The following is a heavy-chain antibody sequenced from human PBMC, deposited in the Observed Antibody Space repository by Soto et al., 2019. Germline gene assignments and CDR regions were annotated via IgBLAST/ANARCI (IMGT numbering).Heavy chain of an antibody. CDR3: AKDIYSSSSGQDY. V-gene: IGHV3-9*01. D-gene: IGHD6-6*01. Sequence: PGGSLRLSCAASGFTFDDYAMHWVRQAPGKGLEWVSGISWNGGNIGYADSVKGRFTISRDNAKNSLFLQMNSLRADDTALYFCAKDIYSSSSGQDYWGQGTPGTVSS. CDR1: GFTFDDYA. J-gene: IGHJ4*02. CDR2: ISWNGGNI.